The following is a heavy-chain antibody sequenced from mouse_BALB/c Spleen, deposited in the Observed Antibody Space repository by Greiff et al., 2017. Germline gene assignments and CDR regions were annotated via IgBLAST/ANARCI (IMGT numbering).Heavy chain of an antibody. V-gene: IGHV5-17*02. Sequence: EVQLVESGGGLVQPGGSRKLSCAASGFTFSSFGMHWVRQAPEKGLEWVAYISSGSSTIYYADTVKGRFTISRDNPKNTLFLQMTSLRSEDTAMYYCARYGSYYRYDVTMDYWGQGTSVTVSS. J-gene: IGHJ4*01. D-gene: IGHD2-14*01. CDR1: GFTFSSFG. CDR2: ISSGSSTI. CDR3: ARYGSYYRYDVTMDY.